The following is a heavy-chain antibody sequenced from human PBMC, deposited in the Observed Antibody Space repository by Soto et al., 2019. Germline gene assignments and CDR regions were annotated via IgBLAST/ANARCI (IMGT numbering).Heavy chain of an antibody. D-gene: IGHD1-7*01. CDR1: GGSISSYY. J-gene: IGHJ6*02. CDR3: ARDHNWNFNTGYYYGMDV. V-gene: IGHV4-59*01. CDR2: IYYSGST. Sequence: SETLSLTCTVSGGSISSYYWSWIRRPPGKGLEWIGYIYYSGSTNYNPSLKSRVTISVDTSKNQLSLKLSSVTAADTAVYYCARDHNWNFNTGYYYGMDVWGQGTTVTVSS.